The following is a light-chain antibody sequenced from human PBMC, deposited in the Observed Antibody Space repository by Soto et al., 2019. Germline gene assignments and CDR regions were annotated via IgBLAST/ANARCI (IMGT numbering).Light chain of an antibody. CDR2: AAS. J-gene: IGKJ3*01. Sequence: DIQMTQSPSSLSASVGDRVTITCRASQIISSYLNWYQQIPGKAPQLLIYAASSLQSGVASRFSGSGSGTDYTLTISGLQPEEFATYYCQQTYSTLSFTFGPGTKVDIK. V-gene: IGKV1-39*01. CDR3: QQTYSTLSFT. CDR1: QIISSY.